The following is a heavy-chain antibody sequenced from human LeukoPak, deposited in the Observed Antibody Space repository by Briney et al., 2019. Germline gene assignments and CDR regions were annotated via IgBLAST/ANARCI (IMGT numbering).Heavy chain of an antibody. D-gene: IGHD3-10*01. CDR3: AGAALTNQYTSGAFHH. V-gene: IGHV4-59*01. CDR2: ISNSGTN. Sequence: SQTLSLTCAVSGSSITSYYWSWIRQPPGKGLEWIGDISNSGTNNYNPSLKSRVTISVDKSKKQVSLRLKSLTAADTAVYFCAGAALTNQYTSGAFHHWGQGTLVTVSS. CDR1: GSSITSYY. J-gene: IGHJ1*01.